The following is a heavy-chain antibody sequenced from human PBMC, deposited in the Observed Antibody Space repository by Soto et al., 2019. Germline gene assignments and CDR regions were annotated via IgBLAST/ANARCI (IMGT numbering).Heavy chain of an antibody. CDR3: ARHDYGDHFDY. CDR1: GGSISSYY. Sequence: SETLSLTCTVSGGSISSYYWSWIRQPPGKGLEWIGYIYYSGSTNYNPSLKSRVTISVDTSKNQFSLKLSSVTAADTAVYYCARHDYGDHFDYWGQGTLVTVSS. V-gene: IGHV4-59*01. CDR2: IYYSGST. J-gene: IGHJ4*02. D-gene: IGHD4-17*01.